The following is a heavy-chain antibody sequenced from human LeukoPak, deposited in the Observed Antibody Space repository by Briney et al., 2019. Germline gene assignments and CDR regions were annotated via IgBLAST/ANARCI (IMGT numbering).Heavy chain of an antibody. CDR1: GYSLTELS. V-gene: IGHV1-24*01. CDR2: FDPEDGDT. D-gene: IGHD4-11*01. CDR3: ATTVFGMTTAISYFDY. J-gene: IGHJ4*02. Sequence: ASVKVSCKVSGYSLTELSIHWVRQAPGKGLEWMGGFDPEDGDTIYAQKFQGRVTMTEDTSTDTAYMELRGLRSEDTAVYYCATTVFGMTTAISYFDYWGQGTLVTVSS.